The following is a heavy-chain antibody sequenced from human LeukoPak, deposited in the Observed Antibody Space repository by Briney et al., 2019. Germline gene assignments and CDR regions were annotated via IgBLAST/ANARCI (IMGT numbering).Heavy chain of an antibody. D-gene: IGHD6-19*01. V-gene: IGHV4-31*03. CDR2: IYYSGST. J-gene: IGHJ4*02. CDR3: ARGLSHSGWHLN. Sequence: SETLSLTCTVSGGSISSGGYYWSWIRQHPGKGLEWIGYIYYSGSTYYNPSLKSRVTISVDTSKNQFSLKLSSVTAADTAVYYCARGLSHSGWHLNWGQGTLVTVSS. CDR1: GGSISSGGYY.